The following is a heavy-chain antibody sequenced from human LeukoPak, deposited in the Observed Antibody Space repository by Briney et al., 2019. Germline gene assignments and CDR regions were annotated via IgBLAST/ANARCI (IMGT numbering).Heavy chain of an antibody. Sequence: ASVKVSCKASGYTFSSSGISWVRQAPGQGLEWMGWISPYNDDTRYEQTLQGRVTMTTDTSTSTLYMELRSLRSDDTAVYYCARSGSGYNSIDFWGQGTRVTVSS. CDR1: GYTFSSSG. CDR2: ISPYNDDT. CDR3: ARSGSGYNSIDF. J-gene: IGHJ4*02. D-gene: IGHD5-12*01. V-gene: IGHV1-18*01.